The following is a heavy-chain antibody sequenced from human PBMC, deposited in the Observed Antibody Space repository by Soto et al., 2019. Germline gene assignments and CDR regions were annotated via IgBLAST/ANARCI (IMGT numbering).Heavy chain of an antibody. Sequence: QVQLVQSGAEVKKPGASVKVSCKASGYTFTDFDINWVRQATGQGPEWMGWVNPKSGNAGYAPKFQGRVSMTRDTSTNTVYMEMSSLRYEDTAMYYCAGGLPCDSCYNFWGQGTLVTVSS. V-gene: IGHV1-8*01. D-gene: IGHD3-10*01. CDR2: VNPKSGNA. CDR1: GYTFTDFD. CDR3: AGGLPCDSCYNF. J-gene: IGHJ4*02.